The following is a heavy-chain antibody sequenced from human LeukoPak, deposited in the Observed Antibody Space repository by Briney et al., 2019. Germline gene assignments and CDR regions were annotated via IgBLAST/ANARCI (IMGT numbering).Heavy chain of an antibody. CDR3: AREFNVIGNFDY. Sequence: GGSLRLSCSTSGFTFSRFSMRWVRQAPGQGLEWVASIYLSGNFISYADSVKCRFTISRDNTNNSVYLQMSSLTVDDTAVYYCAREFNVIGNFDYWGQGTLVTVSS. CDR1: GFTFSRFS. D-gene: IGHD3-10*01. CDR2: IYLSGNFI. J-gene: IGHJ4*02. V-gene: IGHV3-21*01.